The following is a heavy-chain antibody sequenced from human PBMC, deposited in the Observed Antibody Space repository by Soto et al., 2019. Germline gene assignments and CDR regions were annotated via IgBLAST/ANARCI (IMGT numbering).Heavy chain of an antibody. D-gene: IGHD2-15*01. CDR1: GFTFSSYA. CDR2: ISTSGGST. Sequence: PGGSLRLSCAASGFTFSSYAVSWVRQAPGKGLEWVSTISTSGGSTYYADSVRGRFTISRDNSKNTLYLQMNSLRAEDTAVYYYARDLSYCSGASCYSAGTFDYWGQGTLVTVSS. CDR3: ARDLSYCSGASCYSAGTFDY. V-gene: IGHV3-23*01. J-gene: IGHJ4*02.